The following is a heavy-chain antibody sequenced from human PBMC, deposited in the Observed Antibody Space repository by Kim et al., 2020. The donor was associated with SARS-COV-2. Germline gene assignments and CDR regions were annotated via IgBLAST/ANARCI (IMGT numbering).Heavy chain of an antibody. CDR3: ARHLRGGSIVATISRMDV. CDR2: IYYSGST. D-gene: IGHD5-12*01. Sequence: SETLSLTCTVSGGSISSSSYYWGWIRQPPGKGLEWIGSIYYSGSTYYNPSLKSRVTISVDTSKNQFSLKLSSVTAADTAVYYCARHLRGGSIVATISRMDVWGQGTPVTVS. CDR1: GGSISSSSYY. J-gene: IGHJ6*02. V-gene: IGHV4-39*01.